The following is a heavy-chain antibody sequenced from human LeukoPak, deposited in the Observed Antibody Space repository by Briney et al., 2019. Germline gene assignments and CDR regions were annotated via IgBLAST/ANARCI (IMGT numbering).Heavy chain of an antibody. CDR1: GGTFSSYA. Sequence: SVTVSCTASGGTFSSYAISWVRQAPGQGLEWMGGIIPIFGTANYAQKFQGRVTITADESTSTAYMELSSLRSEDTAVYYCAGAVAGDYYYYGMDVWGQGTTVTVSS. D-gene: IGHD6-19*01. CDR3: AGAVAGDYYYYGMDV. CDR2: IIPIFGTA. V-gene: IGHV1-69*13. J-gene: IGHJ6*02.